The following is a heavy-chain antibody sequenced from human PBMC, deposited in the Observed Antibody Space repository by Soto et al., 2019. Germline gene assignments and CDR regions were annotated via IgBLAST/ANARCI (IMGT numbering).Heavy chain of an antibody. CDR3: AREEYQLLFGNSGGLDP. CDR2: IYYSGST. D-gene: IGHD2-2*01. Sequence: NPSETLSLTCTVSGGSISSGGYYWSWIRQHPGKGLEWIGYIYYSGSTYYNPSLKSRVTISVDTSKNQFSLKLSSVTAADTAVYYCAREEYQLLFGNSGGLDPWGQGTLVTVSS. CDR1: GGSISSGGYY. J-gene: IGHJ5*02. V-gene: IGHV4-31*03.